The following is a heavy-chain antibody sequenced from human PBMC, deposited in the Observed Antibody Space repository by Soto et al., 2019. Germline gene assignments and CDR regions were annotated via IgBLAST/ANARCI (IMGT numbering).Heavy chain of an antibody. V-gene: IGHV4-59*01. CDR2: IYYSGST. D-gene: IGHD3-22*01. J-gene: IGHJ5*02. Sequence: NPSETLSLTCTVSGGSISSYYWSWIRQPPGKGLEWIGYIYYSGSTNYNPSLKSRVTISVDTSKNQFSLKLSSVTAADTAVYYCARVRQYYYDSSGYYNWFDPWGQGTLVTVSS. CDR3: ARVRQYYYDSSGYYNWFDP. CDR1: GGSISSYY.